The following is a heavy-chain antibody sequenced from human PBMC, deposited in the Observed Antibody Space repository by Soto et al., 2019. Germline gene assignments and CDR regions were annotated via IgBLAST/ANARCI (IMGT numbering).Heavy chain of an antibody. J-gene: IGHJ4*02. Sequence: PSETLSLTCAVSGYSISSGYYWGWIRQPPGKGLEWIGSIYHSGSTYYNPSLKSRVTISVDTSKNQFSLKLSSVTAADTAVYYCARHDFDWLLDYWGQGTLVTVSS. D-gene: IGHD3-9*01. CDR3: ARHDFDWLLDY. V-gene: IGHV4-38-2*01. CDR1: GYSISSGYY. CDR2: IYHSGST.